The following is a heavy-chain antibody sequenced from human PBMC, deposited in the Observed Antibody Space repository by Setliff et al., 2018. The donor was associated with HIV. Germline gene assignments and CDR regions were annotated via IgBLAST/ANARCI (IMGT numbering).Heavy chain of an antibody. J-gene: IGHJ4*02. CDR3: ANSLYGSGSPFDY. D-gene: IGHD3-10*01. Sequence: SLRLSCAASGFTFSSYAMSWVRQAPGKGLEWVSAISGSGGSTYYADSVKGRFTISRDNSKNTLYLQMNSLRAEDTAVYYCANSLYGSGSPFDYWGQGTLVTVSS. CDR1: GFTFSSYA. CDR2: ISGSGGST. V-gene: IGHV3-23*01.